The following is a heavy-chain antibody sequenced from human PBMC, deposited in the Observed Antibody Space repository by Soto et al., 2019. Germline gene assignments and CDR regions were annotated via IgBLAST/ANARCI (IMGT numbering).Heavy chain of an antibody. CDR1: GYTFTSYA. CDR2: INAGNGNT. V-gene: IGHV1-3*01. Sequence: GASVKVSCKASGYTFTSYAMHWVRQAPGQRLEWMGWINAGNGNTKYSQKFQGRVTITRDTSASTAYMELSSLRSEDTAVYYCARGITMIVVFDPWGQGTLVTVSS. CDR3: ARGITMIVVFDP. J-gene: IGHJ5*02. D-gene: IGHD3-22*01.